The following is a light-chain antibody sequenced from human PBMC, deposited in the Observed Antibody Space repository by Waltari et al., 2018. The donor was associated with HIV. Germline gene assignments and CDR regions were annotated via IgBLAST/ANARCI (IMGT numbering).Light chain of an antibody. CDR3: QQYGSSPYT. CDR1: QSVTSGY. Sequence: IVLTQSTGTLSLSPGERATLSCRASQSVTSGYLAWYQQKPGQAPRLLIYSTSKMATGIPDRFSGSGSGTDFSLTIDKLEPEDFGVYWCQQYGSSPYTFGRGTILEL. V-gene: IGKV3-20*01. CDR2: STS. J-gene: IGKJ2*01.